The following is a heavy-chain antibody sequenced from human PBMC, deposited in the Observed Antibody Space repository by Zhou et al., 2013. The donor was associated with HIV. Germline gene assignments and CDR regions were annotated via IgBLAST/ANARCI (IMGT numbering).Heavy chain of an antibody. J-gene: IGHJ3*02. D-gene: IGHD2-15*01. CDR1: GGTFSRYA. CDR3: ARDRYCSGGSCYGDAFDI. CDR2: IIAILGTA. V-gene: IGHV1-69*04. Sequence: QVQLVQSGAEVKKPGSSVKVSCKASGGTFSRYAISWVRQAPGQGLQWMGRIIAILGTANYAQKFQGRVTITADKSTSAAYMELSSLRSEDTALYYCARDRYCSGGSCYGDAFDIWGQGTMVTVSS.